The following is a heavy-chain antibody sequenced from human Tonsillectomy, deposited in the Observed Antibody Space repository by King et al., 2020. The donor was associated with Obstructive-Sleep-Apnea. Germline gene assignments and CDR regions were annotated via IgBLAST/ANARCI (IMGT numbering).Heavy chain of an antibody. CDR3: ARTAAVAVDY. D-gene: IGHD6-19*01. CDR2: IFSNTEN. Sequence: LTLKESGPVLVKPTETLTLTCTVSGFSISNARMGVSWIRQPPGKAREGLAHIFSNTENSYSTSMKSRLTIYKDTSKSPVVLTMTNMDPVDTATYYCARTAAVAVDYWGQGTLVTVSS. J-gene: IGHJ4*02. V-gene: IGHV2-26*01. CDR1: GFSISNARMG.